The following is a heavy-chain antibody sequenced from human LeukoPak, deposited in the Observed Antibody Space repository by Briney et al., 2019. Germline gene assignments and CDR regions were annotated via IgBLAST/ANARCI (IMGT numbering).Heavy chain of an antibody. D-gene: IGHD2-2*01. V-gene: IGHV4-34*01. CDR2: ITHRGTT. CDR3: AILGYCSSASCYAIPI. J-gene: IGHJ4*02. CDR1: GGSFSSYY. Sequence: PSETQSLTCAVYGGSFSSYYWTWVRQPPGKGLEGLGEITHRGTTHSNPSLKSRVTISAATQFALKLTSVTATDTAVYYCAILGYCSSASCYAIPIWGQGSLVTVSS.